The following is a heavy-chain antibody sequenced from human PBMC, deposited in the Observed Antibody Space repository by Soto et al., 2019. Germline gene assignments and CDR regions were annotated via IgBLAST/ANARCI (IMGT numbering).Heavy chain of an antibody. CDR1: GFTFDDYA. J-gene: IGHJ4*02. D-gene: IGHD4-17*01. CDR2: ISWNSGSI. Sequence: HPGGSLRLSCAASGFTFDDYAMHWVRQAPGKGLEWVSGISWNSGSIGYADSVKGRFTISRDNAKNSLYLQMNSLRAEDTALYYCAKGATVTTREDYFDYWGQGTLVTVSS. CDR3: AKGATVTTREDYFDY. V-gene: IGHV3-9*01.